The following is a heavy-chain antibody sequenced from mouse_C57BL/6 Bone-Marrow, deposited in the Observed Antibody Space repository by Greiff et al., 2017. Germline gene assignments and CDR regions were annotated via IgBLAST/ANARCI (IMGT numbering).Heavy chain of an antibody. Sequence: VQLKQSGPGLVQPSQSLSITCTVSGFSLTSYGVHWVRQPPGKGLEWLGVIWSGGSTDYNAAFISRLSISKDNSKSQVFFKMNSLQADDTAIYYCAKGDYSNYYWYFDVWGTGTTVTVSS. CDR1: GFSLTSYG. J-gene: IGHJ1*03. CDR2: IWSGGST. CDR3: AKGDYSNYYWYFDV. V-gene: IGHV2-4*01. D-gene: IGHD2-5*01.